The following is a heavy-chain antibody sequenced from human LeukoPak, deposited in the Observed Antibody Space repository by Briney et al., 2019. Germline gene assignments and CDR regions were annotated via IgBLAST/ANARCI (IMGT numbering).Heavy chain of an antibody. CDR3: AIMHPYYDGSGYWVQ. D-gene: IGHD3-22*01. CDR1: GFTFSSYA. CDR2: ISTSGGST. J-gene: IGHJ4*02. Sequence: GESLRLSCAASGFTFSSYAMSWVRQAPGKGLEWVSGISTSGGSTSYADSVKGRFTISRDNPRNTLYMQMDSLRAEDTALYYCAIMHPYYDGSGYWVQWGQGTLVTVSS. V-gene: IGHV3-23*01.